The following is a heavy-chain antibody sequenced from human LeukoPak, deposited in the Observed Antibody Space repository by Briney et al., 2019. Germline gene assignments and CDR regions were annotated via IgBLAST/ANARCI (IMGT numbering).Heavy chain of an antibody. CDR2: IYTSGST. J-gene: IGHJ6*03. V-gene: IGHV4-4*07. CDR1: GGSISSYY. Sequence: SETLSLTRTVSGGSISSYYWSWIRQPAGKGLEWIGRIYTSGSTNYNPSLKSRVTMSADTSKNQFSLKLSSVTAADTAVYYCAKMGRSYYYYYMDVWGKGTTVTISS. CDR3: AKMGRSYYYYYMDV. D-gene: IGHD2-8*01.